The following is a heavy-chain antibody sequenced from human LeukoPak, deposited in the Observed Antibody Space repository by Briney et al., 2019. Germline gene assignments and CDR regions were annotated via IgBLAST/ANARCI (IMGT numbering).Heavy chain of an antibody. Sequence: GGSLRLSCAASEFTFSSYGMHWVRQAPGKGLEWVAVISYDGSNKYYADSVKGRFTISRDNSKNTLYLQMNSLRAEDTAVYYCAKGDVDTAMVRGYWGQGTLVTVSS. J-gene: IGHJ4*02. CDR2: ISYDGSNK. D-gene: IGHD5-18*01. V-gene: IGHV3-30*18. CDR1: EFTFSSYG. CDR3: AKGDVDTAMVRGY.